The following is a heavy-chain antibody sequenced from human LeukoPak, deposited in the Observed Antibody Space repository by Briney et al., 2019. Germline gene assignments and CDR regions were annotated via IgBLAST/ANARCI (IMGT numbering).Heavy chain of an antibody. CDR3: VTYKDFWSGYFDY. J-gene: IGHJ4*02. D-gene: IGHD3-3*01. V-gene: IGHV4-31*03. CDR2: IYYTGNT. CDR1: GGSISSADHY. Sequence: PSETLSLTCIVSGGSISSADHYWTWIRQHPGKGLEWIGYIYYTGNTYYNPSLKSRVSISMDTSKNHFSLKLSSVTAADTAVYYCVTYKDFWSGYFDYWGQGTLVSVSS.